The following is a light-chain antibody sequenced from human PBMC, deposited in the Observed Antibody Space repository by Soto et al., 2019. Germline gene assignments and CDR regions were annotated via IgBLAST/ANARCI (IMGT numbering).Light chain of an antibody. Sequence: DIVMTQSPDSLAVSLGERATLNCKSSQSVIHTSNNKSYLAWYQQKPGQPPELLLYWASARESGVPDRFSGSGSGTDFTLTISSLQAEDVAVYYCQQYYSTPRTVGQGTKVDIK. CDR3: QQYYSTPRT. V-gene: IGKV4-1*01. CDR1: QSVIHTSNNKSY. J-gene: IGKJ2*01. CDR2: WAS.